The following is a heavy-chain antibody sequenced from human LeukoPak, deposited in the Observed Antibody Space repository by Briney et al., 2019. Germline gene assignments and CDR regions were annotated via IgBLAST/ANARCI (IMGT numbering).Heavy chain of an antibody. J-gene: IGHJ6*03. D-gene: IGHD3-22*01. CDR3: ARTTITYYYDSSGYSVQPYYMDV. CDR1: GGSISIFS. CDR2: IYTSGST. Sequence: PSETLSLTCTVSGGSISIFSWSWIRQPPGKALEWIGYIYTSGSTNYNPSLKSRVTISVDTSKNQFSLKLSSVTAADTAVYYCARTTITYYYDSSGYSVQPYYMDVWGKGTTVTVSS. V-gene: IGHV4-4*09.